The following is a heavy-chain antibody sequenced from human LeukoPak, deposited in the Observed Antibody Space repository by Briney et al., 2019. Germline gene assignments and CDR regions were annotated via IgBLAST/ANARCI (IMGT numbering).Heavy chain of an antibody. CDR2: IVVGSGNT. CDR1: GFTFTSSA. J-gene: IGHJ3*02. Sequence: SVKVSCKASGFTFTSSAMQWVRQARGQRLEWIGWIVVGSGNTNYAQKFQERVTITRDMSTSTAYMELSSLRSEDTAVYYCAAADNYYDSSGYPLYAFDIWGQGTMVTVSS. CDR3: AAADNYYDSSGYPLYAFDI. V-gene: IGHV1-58*02. D-gene: IGHD3-22*01.